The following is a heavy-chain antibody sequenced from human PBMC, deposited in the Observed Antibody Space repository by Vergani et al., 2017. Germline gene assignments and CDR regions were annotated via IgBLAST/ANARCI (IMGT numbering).Heavy chain of an antibody. V-gene: IGHV4-30-2*01. J-gene: IGHJ4*02. Sequence: QLQLQESGSGLVKPSQTLSLTCAVSGGSISSGGYSWSWIRQPPGKGLEWIGYIYHSGSTYYNPSLKSRVTISVDRSKNQFSLKLSSVTAADTAVYYCARDRSSTGVDEAAGVPYFDYWGQGTLVTVSS. D-gene: IGHD6-13*01. CDR1: GGSISSGGYS. CDR2: IYHSGST. CDR3: ARDRSSTGVDEAAGVPYFDY.